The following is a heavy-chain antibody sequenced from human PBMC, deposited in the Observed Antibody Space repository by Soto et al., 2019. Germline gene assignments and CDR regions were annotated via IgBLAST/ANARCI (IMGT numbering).Heavy chain of an antibody. D-gene: IGHD2-2*01. J-gene: IGHJ4*02. CDR1: GFTFSDYY. CDR3: ARDLLVVVPAAQEFDY. V-gene: IGHV3-11*01. CDR2: ISSSGSTI. Sequence: GGSLRLSCAASGFTFSDYYMSWIRQAPGKGLEWVSYISSSGSTIYYADSVKGRFTISRDNAKNSLYLQMNSLRAEDTAVYYCARDLLVVVPAAQEFDYWGQGTLVTVSS.